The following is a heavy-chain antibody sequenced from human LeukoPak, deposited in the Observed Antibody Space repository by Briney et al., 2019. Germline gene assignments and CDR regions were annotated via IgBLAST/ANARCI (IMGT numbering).Heavy chain of an antibody. Sequence: ASVKVSCKASGYTLTSYGTSWVRQAPGQGLEWMGWISAYNGNTNYAQKLQGRVTMTTDTSTSTAYMELRSLRSDDTAVYYCARDGLRFLEWLYTPLYYYYMDVWGKGTTVTVSS. CDR2: ISAYNGNT. CDR1: GYTLTSYG. V-gene: IGHV1-18*01. CDR3: ARDGLRFLEWLYTPLYYYYMDV. J-gene: IGHJ6*03. D-gene: IGHD3-3*01.